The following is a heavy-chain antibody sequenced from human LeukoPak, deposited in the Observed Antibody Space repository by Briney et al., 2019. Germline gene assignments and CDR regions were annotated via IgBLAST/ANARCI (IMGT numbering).Heavy chain of an antibody. CDR1: GGSISSSSYY. D-gene: IGHD3-22*01. CDR3: ARHVYESSGPDAFDT. J-gene: IGHJ3*02. CDR2: IYYSGST. Sequence: PSETLSLTCSVSGGSISSSSYYWGWHRQPPEKGLEWIGSIYYSGSTYYNPSLKSRVTISVDTSKNQFSLKLSPVTAADTGVYYCARHVYESSGPDAFDTWGEGGIVTVSS. V-gene: IGHV4-39*01.